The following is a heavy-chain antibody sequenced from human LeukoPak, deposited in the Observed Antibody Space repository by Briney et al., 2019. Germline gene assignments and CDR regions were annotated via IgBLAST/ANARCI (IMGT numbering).Heavy chain of an antibody. V-gene: IGHV5-51*01. J-gene: IGHJ3*02. CDR3: VRRFTIFGVVHASDI. CDR2: IYPGDSDT. CDR1: GYSFTSYW. Sequence: GESLKVSCKGSGYSFTSYWIGWVRQMPGKGLEWMGIIYPGDSDTRYSPSFQGQVTISADKSISTAYLQWSSLKASDTAMYYCVRRFTIFGVVHASDIWGQGTMVTVSS. D-gene: IGHD3-3*01.